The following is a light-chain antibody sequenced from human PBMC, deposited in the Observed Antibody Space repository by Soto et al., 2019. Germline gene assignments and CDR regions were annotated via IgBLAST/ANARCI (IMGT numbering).Light chain of an antibody. V-gene: IGLV1-40*01. J-gene: IGLJ1*01. CDR3: FSYDGSISGRG. Sequence: QSVLTQPPSVSGAPGQRVTISCTGTSSNIGGGFDVQWYQQLPGAAPKLLIYTNNRRPSGVPDRFSGSKSGTSASLAITGLQAEDEADYYCFSYDGSISGRGFGPGPKVT. CDR2: TNN. CDR1: SSNIGGGFD.